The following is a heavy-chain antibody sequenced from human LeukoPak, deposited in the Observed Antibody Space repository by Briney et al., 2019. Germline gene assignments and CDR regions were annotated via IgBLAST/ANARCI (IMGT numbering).Heavy chain of an antibody. J-gene: IGHJ4*02. V-gene: IGHV4-34*01. CDR1: GGSFSGYY. CDR3: ARAAYDFWRGPPYY. Sequence: SETLSLTCAVYGGSFSGYYWSWIRQPPGKGLEWIGEINHSGSTNYNPSLKSRVTISVDTSKNQFSLKLSSVTAADTAVYYCARAAYDFWRGPPYYWGQGTLVTVSS. CDR2: INHSGST. D-gene: IGHD3-3*01.